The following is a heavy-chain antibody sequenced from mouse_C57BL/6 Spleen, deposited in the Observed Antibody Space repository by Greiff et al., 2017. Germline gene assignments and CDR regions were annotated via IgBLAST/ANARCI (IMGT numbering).Heavy chain of an antibody. Sequence: QVQLQQPGAELVRPGTSVKLSCKASGYTFTSYWMHWVKQRPGQGLEWIGVIDPSDSYTNYNQKFKGKATLTVDTSSSTAYMQLSSLTSEDSAVYYCARSYGKTYFGYWGQGTTLTVSS. CDR3: ARSYGKTYFGY. D-gene: IGHD2-10*02. J-gene: IGHJ2*01. V-gene: IGHV1-59*01. CDR2: IDPSDSYT. CDR1: GYTFTSYW.